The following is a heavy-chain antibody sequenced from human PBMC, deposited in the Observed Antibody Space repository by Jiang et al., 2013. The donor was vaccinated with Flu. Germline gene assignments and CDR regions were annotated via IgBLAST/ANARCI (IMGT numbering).Heavy chain of an antibody. J-gene: IGHJ6*02. D-gene: IGHD6-13*01. CDR1: GGSINNNSFY. V-gene: IGHV4-39*01. CDR2: IYYSGKT. Sequence: ETLSLTCTVSGGSINNNSFYWGWTRQPPGKGLEWIGNIYYSGKTYYSRSLKSRVTISVDTSKSQFSLKLSSVTAADTAVYYCASSSAAAGSEIPYGMDVWGQGTTVTVSS. CDR3: ASSSAAAGSEIPYGMDV.